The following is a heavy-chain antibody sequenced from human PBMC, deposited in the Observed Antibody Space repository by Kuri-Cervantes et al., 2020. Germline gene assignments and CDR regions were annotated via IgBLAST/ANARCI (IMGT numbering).Heavy chain of an antibody. CDR3: ARDRSYYCSSTSCPDDAFDI. V-gene: IGHV4-59*01. Sequence: ESLKISCTVSGGSISSYYWSWIRQPPGKGLERIGYIYYSGSTNYNPSLKGRVTISVDTFKNQFSLKLSSVTAADTAVYYCARDRSYYCSSTSCPDDAFDIWGQGTMVTVSS. CDR1: GGSISSYY. CDR2: IYYSGST. J-gene: IGHJ3*02. D-gene: IGHD2-2*01.